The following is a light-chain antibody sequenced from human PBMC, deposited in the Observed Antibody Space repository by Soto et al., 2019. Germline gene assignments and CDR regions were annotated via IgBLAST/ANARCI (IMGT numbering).Light chain of an antibody. CDR2: DVS. J-gene: IGLJ2*01. V-gene: IGLV2-14*01. CDR3: SSYTSSTTLV. Sequence: SALTQPASVSGSPGQSITISCIGTSSDVGGYNYVSWYQQHPGKTPKVMIYDVSNRPSGVSDRFSGSKSGNTASLTISGLQAEDEADYYCSSYTSSTTLVFGGGTKLTVL. CDR1: SSDVGGYNY.